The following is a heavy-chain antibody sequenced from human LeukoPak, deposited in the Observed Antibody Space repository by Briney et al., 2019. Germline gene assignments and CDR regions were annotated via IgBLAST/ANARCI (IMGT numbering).Heavy chain of an antibody. Sequence: ASVKVSCKASEYTFTSYDINWMRQANGQGLEWMGWMNPNSGNTGYAQKFQGRVTMTRNTSISTAYMELSSLRSEDTAVYYCARGGYHDSSGYHYNNDYWGQGTLVTVSS. CDR3: ARGGYHDSSGYHYNNDY. V-gene: IGHV1-8*01. D-gene: IGHD3-22*01. CDR1: EYTFTSYD. J-gene: IGHJ4*02. CDR2: MNPNSGNT.